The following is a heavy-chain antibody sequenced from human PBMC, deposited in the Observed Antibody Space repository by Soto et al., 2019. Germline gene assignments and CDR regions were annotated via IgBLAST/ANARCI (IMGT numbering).Heavy chain of an antibody. CDR1: DGYIRSISYY. J-gene: IGHJ6*04. CDR2: IYYSGNT. Sequence: SETISLTYTVSDGYIRSISYYWGWISQPPGKGLEWIGSIYYSGNTDYNPSLESRVTISVDTSKNQVSLILTSVTAADTAVYYCAPAPAFWGKGSSVPVSP. CDR3: APAPAF. V-gene: IGHV4-39*07.